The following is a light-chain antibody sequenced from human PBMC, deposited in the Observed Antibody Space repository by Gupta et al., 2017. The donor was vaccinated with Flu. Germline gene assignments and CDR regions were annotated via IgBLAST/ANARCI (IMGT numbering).Light chain of an antibody. Sequence: PATPGEPASNTCKSSQRLRHSNRKKYVDWYVQKPGQSPQLLIYVCSNRASGVSDRFSGSGAGTDFTLKISRVEDEDVAVYYCMQALQIETFGQGTKLEIK. V-gene: IGKV2-28*01. CDR1: QRLRHSNRKKY. J-gene: IGKJ2*01. CDR3: MQALQIET. CDR2: VCS.